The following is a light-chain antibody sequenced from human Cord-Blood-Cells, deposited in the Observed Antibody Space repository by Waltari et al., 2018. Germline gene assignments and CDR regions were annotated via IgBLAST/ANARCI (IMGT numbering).Light chain of an antibody. V-gene: IGLV2-14*01. Sequence: QSALTHPASVSGSPGQSITISCTGTSSAVGGYNYVSWYQQHPGKAPKHMIYEVSNRTSGVSNRFSGSKSGNTAPLTIPGLQAEDEADYCCSSYTSSSTWVFGGGTKLTV. CDR2: EVS. J-gene: IGLJ3*02. CDR3: SSYTSSSTWV. CDR1: SSAVGGYNY.